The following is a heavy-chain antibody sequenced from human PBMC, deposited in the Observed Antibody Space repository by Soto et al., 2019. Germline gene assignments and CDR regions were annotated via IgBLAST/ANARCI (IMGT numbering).Heavy chain of an antibody. CDR1: GFSVSDYS. Sequence: GSLRLSCAASGFSVSDYSMSWVRQAPGKGLEWVSSISGSGDGTYYGDSVKGRFTLSRDTSQKTLYLQMNNLRGEDTAVYFCTKSRRSVLMVYGFGGMDVWGRGTTVTVSS. V-gene: IGHV3-23*01. D-gene: IGHD2-8*01. J-gene: IGHJ6*02. CDR3: TKSRRSVLMVYGFGGMDV. CDR2: ISGSGDGT.